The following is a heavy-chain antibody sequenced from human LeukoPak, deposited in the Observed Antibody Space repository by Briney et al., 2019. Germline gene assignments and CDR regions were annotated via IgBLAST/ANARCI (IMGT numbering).Heavy chain of an antibody. CDR1: GFTFSSYA. J-gene: IGHJ4*02. V-gene: IGHV3-30-3*01. CDR2: ISYDGSNK. Sequence: GGSLRLACAASGFTFSSYAMHWVRQAPGKGLEWVAVISYDGSNKYYADSVKGRFTISRDNSKNTLYLQMNSLRAEDTAVYYCAREDYYYDSSGYYGNWGQGTLVTVSS. CDR3: AREDYYYDSSGYYGN. D-gene: IGHD3-22*01.